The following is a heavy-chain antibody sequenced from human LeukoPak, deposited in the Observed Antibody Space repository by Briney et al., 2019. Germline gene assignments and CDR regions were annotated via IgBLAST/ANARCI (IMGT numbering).Heavy chain of an antibody. CDR1: GFTFSSYV. Sequence: GGSLRLSCAASGFTFSSYVMHWVRQAPGKGLEWVSAISGSGGSTYYADSVKGRFTISRDNSKNTLYLQMNSLRAEDTAVYYCAKPVDTAMFGSFDYGGQGPLVTVSS. CDR3: AKPVDTAMFGSFDY. D-gene: IGHD5-18*01. V-gene: IGHV3-23*01. CDR2: ISGSGGST. J-gene: IGHJ4*02.